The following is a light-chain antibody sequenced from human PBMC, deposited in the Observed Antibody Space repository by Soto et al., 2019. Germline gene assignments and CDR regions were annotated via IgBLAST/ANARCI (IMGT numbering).Light chain of an antibody. V-gene: IGLV2-8*01. CDR3: SSDAGDHNYV. CDR1: SSDVRAYHH. Sequence: QPVLTQPPPACRSPGQPVTIPCTGTSSDVRAYHHVSWYQQHPRKAPKLIIYERPKPPAWVPDRFSGSKSGNTPSTTASGLQAEDEADYFCSSDAGDHNYVFGTGAKVTVL. J-gene: IGLJ1*01. CDR2: ERP.